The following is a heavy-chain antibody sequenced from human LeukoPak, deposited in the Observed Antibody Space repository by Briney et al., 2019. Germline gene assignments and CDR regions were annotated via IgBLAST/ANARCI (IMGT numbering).Heavy chain of an antibody. Sequence: SETLSLTCTVSGGSIRSSSYYWGWIRQPPGKGLEWIGSFYYSGNTYYNPSLKSRVTISVDTSKNQFSLKLSSVTAADTAVYFCARVYDRSGYSYRGGHGYWHFDLWGRGTLVTVSS. CDR1: GGSIRSSSYY. V-gene: IGHV4-39*07. D-gene: IGHD3-22*01. CDR3: ARVYDRSGYSYRGGHGYWHFDL. CDR2: FYYSGNT. J-gene: IGHJ2*01.